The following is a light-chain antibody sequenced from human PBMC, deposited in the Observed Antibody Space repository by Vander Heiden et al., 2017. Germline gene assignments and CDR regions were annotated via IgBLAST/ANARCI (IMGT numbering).Light chain of an antibody. CDR1: QSVSSN. V-gene: IGKV3-15*01. CDR2: GAS. Sequence: EIVMTQSPATLSVSPGERATLSCRASQSVSSNLTWYQQKPGQAPKLLIYGASSRDTGIPARFSGSGSGTEFTLTISSLQSEDFAVYYCQQYNSWPQTFGGGTKVEIK. J-gene: IGKJ4*01. CDR3: QQYNSWPQT.